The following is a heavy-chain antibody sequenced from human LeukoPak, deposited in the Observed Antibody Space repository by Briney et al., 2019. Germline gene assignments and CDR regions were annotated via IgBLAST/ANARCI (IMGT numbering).Heavy chain of an antibody. V-gene: IGHV3-66*01. CDR3: ARTAMVLFDY. Sequence: GGSLRLSCAASGFTVSSNYMSWVRQAPGKGLEWVSVIYSGGSTYYADSVKGRFTISRDNSKNTLYLQMNSLRAEDTAVHYCARTAMVLFDYWGQGTLVTVSS. CDR2: IYSGGST. D-gene: IGHD5-18*01. CDR1: GFTVSSNY. J-gene: IGHJ4*02.